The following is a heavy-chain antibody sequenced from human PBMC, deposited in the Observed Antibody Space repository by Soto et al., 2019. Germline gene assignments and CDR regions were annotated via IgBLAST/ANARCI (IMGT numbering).Heavy chain of an antibody. D-gene: IGHD3-22*01. V-gene: IGHV3-21*01. Sequence: GGSLRLSCAASGITFSNYNINWVRQVPGTGLAWVSYISASGSYIYYADSVKGRFTISRDNAKNSMYLQMNSLRAEDTAVYYCARYDSSGYYWPYYYYGMDVWGQGTTVTVSS. CDR1: GITFSNYN. J-gene: IGHJ6*02. CDR3: ARYDSSGYYWPYYYYGMDV. CDR2: ISASGSYI.